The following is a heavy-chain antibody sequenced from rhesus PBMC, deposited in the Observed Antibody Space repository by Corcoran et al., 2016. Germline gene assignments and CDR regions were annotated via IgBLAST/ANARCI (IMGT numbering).Heavy chain of an antibody. CDR2: VETEESHA. CDR3: ARWQGVHKVFDY. V-gene: IGHV1-111*02. Sequence: EVQLVQSGAEVKKTGATVKIYCKASGYTFTDHYLNWVRQAPGKGREWMGCVETEESHADDAQKLQERVNITADMSTDTADMELSSRRSEDTAVYYCARWQGVHKVFDYWGQGVLVTVSS. J-gene: IGHJ4*01. D-gene: IGHD5-24*01. CDR1: GYTFTDHY.